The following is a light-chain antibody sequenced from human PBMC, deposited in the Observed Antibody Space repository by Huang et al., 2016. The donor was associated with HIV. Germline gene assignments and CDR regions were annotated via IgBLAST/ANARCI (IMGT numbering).Light chain of an antibody. Sequence: VVMTQSQLSLPVTLGQPASISCRSSQSLVHRDGNTYLNWFHQRPGQSPRRLIYKVSDREAGVPDRFSASGSGTDFTLKISRVEADDVGVYYCMQGTHWPPGEWTFGQGTKVEIK. J-gene: IGKJ1*01. CDR2: KVS. CDR3: MQGTHWPPGEWT. CDR1: QSLVHRDGNTY. V-gene: IGKV2-30*02.